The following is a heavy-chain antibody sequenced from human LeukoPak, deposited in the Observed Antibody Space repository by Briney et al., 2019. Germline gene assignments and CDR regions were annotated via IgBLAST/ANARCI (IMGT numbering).Heavy chain of an antibody. CDR3: ARVLKSGPYYYFDT. V-gene: IGHV4-59*01. Sequence: SETLSLTCSVSGVSISNYYWSWIRQPPGKELEWIGYIHYSGGTNYKPSLKSRVTISVDTSKSQFSLKLNSVSAADTAVYYCARVLKSGPYYYFDTWGQGTLVTVSS. CDR2: IHYSGGT. J-gene: IGHJ5*02. CDR1: GVSISNYY. D-gene: IGHD3-10*01.